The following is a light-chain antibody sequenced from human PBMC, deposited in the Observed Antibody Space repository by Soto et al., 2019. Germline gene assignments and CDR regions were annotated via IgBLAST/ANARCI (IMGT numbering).Light chain of an antibody. J-gene: IGKJ2*01. V-gene: IGKV1-5*01. CDR1: QSVSNW. CDR3: QHYNGHLFT. Sequence: DIQMTQSPSTLSASVGDTVTITCRASQSVSNWLAWYQQKPGKDPKLLLYDASSLQIGVPSRFSGRVSGTESTLTICSLQSDDFATYDCQHYNGHLFTCGHGTKL. CDR2: DAS.